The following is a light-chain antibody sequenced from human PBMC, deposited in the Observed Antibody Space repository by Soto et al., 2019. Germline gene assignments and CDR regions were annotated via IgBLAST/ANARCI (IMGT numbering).Light chain of an antibody. J-gene: IGLJ3*02. Sequence: QPVLTQSPSASASLGASVKLTCTLSSGHSSYAIAWHQQQPEKGPRYLMKVNSDGSHKKGDGIPDRFSGSSSGAGRYLTISSLQSEDEADYYCQTWGTGIQVFGGGTKLTVL. CDR2: VNSDGSH. CDR1: SGHSSYA. V-gene: IGLV4-69*01. CDR3: QTWGTGIQV.